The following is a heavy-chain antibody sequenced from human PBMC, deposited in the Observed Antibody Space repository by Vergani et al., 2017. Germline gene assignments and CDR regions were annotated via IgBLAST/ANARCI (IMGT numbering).Heavy chain of an antibody. CDR2: INHSGST. D-gene: IGHD3-10*01. Sequence: QVRLEESGPGLVKPSETLSLTCAVYGGSFSGYYWSWIRQPPGKGLEWIGEINHSGSTNYNPSLKSRVTISVDTSKNQFSLKLSSVTAADTAVYYCARGRSPINTMVRGRLPYYYMDVWGKGTTVTVSS. CDR3: ARGRSPINTMVRGRLPYYYMDV. CDR1: GGSFSGYY. J-gene: IGHJ6*03. V-gene: IGHV4-34*01.